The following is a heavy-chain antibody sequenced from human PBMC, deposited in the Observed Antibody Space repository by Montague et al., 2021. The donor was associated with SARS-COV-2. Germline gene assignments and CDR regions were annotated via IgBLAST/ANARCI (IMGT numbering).Heavy chain of an antibody. CDR1: DDSITSYY. Sequence: SETRSLTCSVSDDSITSYYWSWIRQPPGKGLEWIGYIHYTGSTNYNASLKSRVTISIDTSKNQFSLRLNSVTAADTAVYYCARGNYLDYWGQGTLVIVSS. V-gene: IGHV4-59*01. CDR2: IHYTGST. J-gene: IGHJ4*02. CDR3: ARGNYLDY.